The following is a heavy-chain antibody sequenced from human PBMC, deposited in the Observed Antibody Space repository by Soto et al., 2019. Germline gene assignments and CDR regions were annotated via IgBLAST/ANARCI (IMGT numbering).Heavy chain of an antibody. D-gene: IGHD2-21*02. CDR3: ARVRVRMTAIVFYFDS. Sequence: LSLTCSVSGVSITNSDYYWSWIRQPPGKGLEWIGYIFHTGSASYRSSLKGRVTFSVDTSKNQFSLNLKSVTAADTAVYFCARVRVRMTAIVFYFDSWGQGSLDTVSS. V-gene: IGHV4-30-4*08. CDR2: IFHTGSA. CDR1: GVSITNSDYY. J-gene: IGHJ4*02.